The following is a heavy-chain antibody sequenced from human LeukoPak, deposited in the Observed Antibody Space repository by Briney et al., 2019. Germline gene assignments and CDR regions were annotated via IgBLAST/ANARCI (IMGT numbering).Heavy chain of an antibody. CDR2: IVVGSGNT. V-gene: IGHV1-58*01. Sequence: SVKVSCKASGFTFTSSAVQWVRQARGQRLEWIGWIVVGSGNTNYAQKFQERVTITRDMSTSTAYMELSSLRSEDTAVYYCAADSPPIVAMILAPYYYGMDVWGQGTTVTVSS. D-gene: IGHD5-12*01. CDR3: AADSPPIVAMILAPYYYGMDV. CDR1: GFTFTSSA. J-gene: IGHJ6*02.